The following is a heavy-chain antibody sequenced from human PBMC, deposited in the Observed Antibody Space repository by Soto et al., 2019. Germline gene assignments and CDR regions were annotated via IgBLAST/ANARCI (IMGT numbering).Heavy chain of an antibody. Sequence: TLSLTCAFYGGSFSCYYWSWIRQPPGKGLEWIGEINHSGSTNYNPSLKSRVTISVDTSKNQFSLKLSSVTAADTAVYYCARGFGSGSYLLYSVYYGMDVWGQGTRGTASS. V-gene: IGHV4-34*01. CDR2: INHSGST. D-gene: IGHD3-10*01. CDR1: GGSFSCYY. J-gene: IGHJ6*02. CDR3: ARGFGSGSYLLYSVYYGMDV.